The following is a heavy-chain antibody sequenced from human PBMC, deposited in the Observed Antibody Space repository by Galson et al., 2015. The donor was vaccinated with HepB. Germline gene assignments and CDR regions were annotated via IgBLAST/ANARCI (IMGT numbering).Heavy chain of an antibody. Sequence: SLRLSCAASGFTFSSYGMHWVRQAPGEGLEWVAVISYDGSNKYYADSVKGRFTISRDNSKNTLYLQMNSLRAEDTAVYYCANRGSYGSLDYWGQGTLVTVSS. CDR1: GFTFSSYG. CDR2: ISYDGSNK. J-gene: IGHJ4*02. D-gene: IGHD3-10*01. CDR3: ANRGSYGSLDY. V-gene: IGHV3-30*18.